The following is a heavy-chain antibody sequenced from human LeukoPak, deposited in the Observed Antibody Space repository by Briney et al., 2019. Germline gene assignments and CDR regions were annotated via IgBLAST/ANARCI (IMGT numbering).Heavy chain of an antibody. CDR1: GYTFTSYG. V-gene: IGHV1-18*01. CDR3: ARRSQEQQLVLYYYYYMDV. Sequence: ASVKVSCKASGYTFTSYGISWVRQAPGQGLEWMGRISAYNGNTNYAQKPQGRVTMTTDTSTSTAYMELRSLRSDDTAVYYCARRSQEQQLVLYYYYYMDVWGKGTTVTVPS. D-gene: IGHD6-13*01. CDR2: ISAYNGNT. J-gene: IGHJ6*03.